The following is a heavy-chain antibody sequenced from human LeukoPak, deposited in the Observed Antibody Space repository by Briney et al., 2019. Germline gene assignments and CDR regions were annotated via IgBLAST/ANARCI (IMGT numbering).Heavy chain of an antibody. V-gene: IGHV3-23*01. CDR2: ISGSGGTT. J-gene: IGHJ6*03. CDR1: GLTFSSDG. D-gene: IGHD3-3*01. CDR3: AKSIEGVVRGTYYYYSYMDV. Sequence: GGSLRLSCAASGLTFSSDGMSWVRQAPGKGLEWVAVISGSGGTTYYADSVKGRFTISRDNSKKTLYLQMSRLGADDTAVYFCAKSIEGVVRGTYYYYSYMDVWGKGTTVTVSS.